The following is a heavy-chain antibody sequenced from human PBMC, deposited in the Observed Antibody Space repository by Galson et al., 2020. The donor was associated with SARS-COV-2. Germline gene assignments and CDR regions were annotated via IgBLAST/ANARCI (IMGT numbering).Heavy chain of an antibody. CDR1: GGTFSSYA. Sequence: ASVKVSCKASGGTFSSYAISWVRQAPGQGIEWMGGIIPLFGTANYAQKFQGRVTITTDESTSTAYMELSSLRSEDTAVYYCARGGWSSSSGRGYYYYYMDVWGKGTTVTVSS. J-gene: IGHJ6*03. CDR2: IIPLFGTA. CDR3: ARGGWSSSSGRGYYYYYMDV. D-gene: IGHD6-6*01. V-gene: IGHV1-69*05.